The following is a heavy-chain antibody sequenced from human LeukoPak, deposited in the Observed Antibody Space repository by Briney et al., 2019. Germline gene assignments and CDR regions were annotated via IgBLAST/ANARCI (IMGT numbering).Heavy chain of an antibody. CDR3: ARHESSWYLYNWFDP. J-gene: IGHJ5*02. CDR1: GGSISGYY. Sequence: SETLSLTCTVAGGSISGYYWNWIRQSPGKGLEWIGYVYYSGTTKYNPSLESRVTVSVDTSQNQFSLKLSSVTAADTAVYYCARHESSWYLYNWFDPWGQGTQVTVSS. D-gene: IGHD3-22*01. CDR2: VYYSGTT. V-gene: IGHV4-59*08.